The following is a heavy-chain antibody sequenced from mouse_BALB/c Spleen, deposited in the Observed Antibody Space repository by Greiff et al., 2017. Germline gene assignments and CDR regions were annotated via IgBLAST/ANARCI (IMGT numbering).Heavy chain of an antibody. CDR3: ARDGYAMDY. CDR1: GFTFSSYG. Sequence: EVKVVESGGGLVQPGGSLKLSCAASGFTFSSYGMSWVRQTPDKRLELVATINSNGGSTYYPDSVKGRFTISRDNAKNTLYLQMSSLKSEDTAMYYCARDGYAMDYWGQGTSVTVSS. J-gene: IGHJ4*01. CDR2: INSNGGST. V-gene: IGHV5-6-3*01.